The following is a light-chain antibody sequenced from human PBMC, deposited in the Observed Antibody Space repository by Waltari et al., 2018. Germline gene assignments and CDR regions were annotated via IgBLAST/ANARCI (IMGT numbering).Light chain of an antibody. CDR3: QQYGGT. J-gene: IGKJ2*01. Sequence: ELVLTQSPGTLSLSPGHRPTLPGRASQSVSSSYLAWYQQKPGQAPRLLIYGAASRATGIPDRFSGSGSGTDFTLTISRLEPEDFAVYYCQQYGGTFGQGTKLEIK. CDR1: QSVSSSY. V-gene: IGKV3-20*01. CDR2: GAA.